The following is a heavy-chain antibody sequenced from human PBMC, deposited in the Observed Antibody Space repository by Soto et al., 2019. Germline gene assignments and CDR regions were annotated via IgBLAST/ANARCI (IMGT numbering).Heavy chain of an antibody. CDR2: ISSSSSTI. D-gene: IGHD2-21*01. Sequence: ETLSLSCAASGFTFSSYNMNWVRQAPGKGLEWFSYISSSSSTIYYADSVKGRFTISWDITKRSLYLQMNSLRAEDTAVYYCAREEGYCDGGRCFRSAFDVWGQGTVVTVS. CDR1: GFTFSSYN. J-gene: IGHJ3*01. V-gene: IGHV3-48*04. CDR3: AREEGYCDGGRCFRSAFDV.